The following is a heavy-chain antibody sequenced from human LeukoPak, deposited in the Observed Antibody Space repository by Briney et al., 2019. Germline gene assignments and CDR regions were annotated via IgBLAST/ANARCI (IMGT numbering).Heavy chain of an antibody. Sequence: PGGSVRLSCAASGFTFSKGWMSWVRQAPGKGMEWVGRIKSKTDGETTDYIAPVKGRFTISRDDSKNTLYLQMSSLKIEDTAVYYCTGDIGGYSTIIDYWGQGTLVTVSS. V-gene: IGHV3-15*01. CDR2: IKSKTDGETT. CDR3: TGDIGGYSTIIDY. D-gene: IGHD3-22*01. J-gene: IGHJ4*02. CDR1: GFTFSKGW.